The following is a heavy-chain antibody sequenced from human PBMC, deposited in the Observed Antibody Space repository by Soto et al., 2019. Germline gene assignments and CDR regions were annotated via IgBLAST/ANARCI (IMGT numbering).Heavy chain of an antibody. CDR1: GFTFSSYW. CDR2: IKQDGSEK. V-gene: IGHV3-7*03. J-gene: IGHJ6*03. CDR3: ARDIVLMVYGDYYMDV. D-gene: IGHD2-8*01. Sequence: TGGSLRLSCAASGFTFSSYWMSWVRQAPGKGLEWVANIKQDGSEKYYVDSVKGRFTISRDNAKNSLYLQMNSLRAEDTAVYYCARDIVLMVYGDYYMDVWGKGTTVTVSS.